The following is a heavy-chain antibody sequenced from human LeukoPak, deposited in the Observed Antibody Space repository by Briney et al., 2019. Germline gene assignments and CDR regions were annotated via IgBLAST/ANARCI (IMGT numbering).Heavy chain of an antibody. CDR2: IKQDGSEK. J-gene: IGHJ4*02. D-gene: IGHD1-26*01. CDR1: GFTFSSYW. CDR3: ARESHSGSCYFDY. V-gene: IGHV3-7*01. Sequence: PGGSLRLSCAASGFTFSSYWMSWVRQAQGKGMEWVANIKQDGSEKYYVDSVKGRFTISRDNAKNSLYLQMNSLRAEDTAVYYCARESHSGSCYFDYWGQGSLVPVSS.